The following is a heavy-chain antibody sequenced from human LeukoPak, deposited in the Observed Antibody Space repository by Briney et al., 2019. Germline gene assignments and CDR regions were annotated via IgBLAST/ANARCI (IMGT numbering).Heavy chain of an antibody. V-gene: IGHV1-18*01. Sequence: SVTVSCKASGFMFTSYGVTWVRQAPGQGLEWMGWINTYNGNTNYAQNLQGRVTMTTDTSTSTAYMELRSLRSDDTAVYYCARDLRVTSSVRFDNSGEGALFTVSS. CDR1: GFMFTSYG. CDR3: ARDLRVTSSVRFDN. CDR2: INTYNGNT. D-gene: IGHD2-21*02. J-gene: IGHJ4*02.